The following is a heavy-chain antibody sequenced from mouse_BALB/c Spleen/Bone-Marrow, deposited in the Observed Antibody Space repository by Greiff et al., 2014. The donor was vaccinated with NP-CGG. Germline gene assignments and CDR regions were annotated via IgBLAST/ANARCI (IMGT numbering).Heavy chain of an antibody. CDR1: GFNIKDTY. Sequence: DVQLQESGADLVKPGASVKLSCTASGFNIKDTYINWVRQRPEQGLEWIGRIDPANGNNKYDPKFQGKATITADTSSNTAYLQLSSLTSEDIVVYYCARDRGWYLDVWGAGTTVTVSS. D-gene: IGHD2-14*01. CDR2: IDPANGNN. J-gene: IGHJ1*01. CDR3: ARDRGWYLDV. V-gene: IGHV14-3*02.